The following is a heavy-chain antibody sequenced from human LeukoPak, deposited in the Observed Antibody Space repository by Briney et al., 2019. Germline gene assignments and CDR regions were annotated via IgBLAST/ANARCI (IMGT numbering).Heavy chain of an antibody. CDR1: GYTFTSYG. J-gene: IGHJ5*02. CDR2: ISAYNGNT. Sequence: GASVKVSCKASGYTFTSYGISWVRQAPGQGLEWMEWISAYNGNTNYAQKLQGRVTMTTDTSTSTAYMELRSLRSDDTAVYYCARDRQWLVERWFDPWGQGTLVTVSS. V-gene: IGHV1-18*01. D-gene: IGHD6-19*01. CDR3: ARDRQWLVERWFDP.